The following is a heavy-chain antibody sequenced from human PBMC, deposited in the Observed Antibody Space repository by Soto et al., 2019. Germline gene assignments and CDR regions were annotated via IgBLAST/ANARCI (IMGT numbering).Heavy chain of an antibody. CDR1: GFNFSTYG. V-gene: IGHV3-33*01. J-gene: IGHJ4*02. CDR2: IWYNGSDQ. Sequence: PGGSLRLSCAPSGFNFSTYGMHWVRQAPGKGLEWVAVIWYNGSDQYYADAVKGRFTISRDNSKNTLYLQMNSLRVEDTAVYYCARDQGFCGVQGTLVAVSS. D-gene: IGHD3-10*01. CDR3: ARDQGFC.